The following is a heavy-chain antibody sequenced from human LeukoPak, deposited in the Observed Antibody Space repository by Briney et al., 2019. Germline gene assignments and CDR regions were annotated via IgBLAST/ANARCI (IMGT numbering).Heavy chain of an antibody. V-gene: IGHV3-30*04. Sequence: GTSLRLSCAASGFTFSSYTMHWVRQAPGKWLEWVAVISYDGGIKYYADSVKGRFTISRDNSKNTLYLQMSSLRAEDTAVYYCARGNDYYDSNTYYEFDYWGQGTLVTVSS. D-gene: IGHD3-22*01. CDR2: ISYDGGIK. CDR3: ARGNDYYDSNTYYEFDY. CDR1: GFTFSSYT. J-gene: IGHJ4*02.